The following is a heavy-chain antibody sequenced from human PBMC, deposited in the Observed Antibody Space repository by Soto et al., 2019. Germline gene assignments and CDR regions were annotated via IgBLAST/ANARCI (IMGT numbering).Heavy chain of an antibody. J-gene: IGHJ4*02. V-gene: IGHV3-23*01. CDR2: ISGSGGST. D-gene: IGHD3-10*01. Sequence: EVQLLESGGGLVQPGGSLRLSCAASGFTFSSYAMSWVRQAPGKGLEWVSAISGSGGSTYYADSGKGRFTLSRDNSKNTLYLQRNSLRDEDTAVYYCAKNYGSGSGPFDYWGQGTLVTVSS. CDR3: AKNYGSGSGPFDY. CDR1: GFTFSSYA.